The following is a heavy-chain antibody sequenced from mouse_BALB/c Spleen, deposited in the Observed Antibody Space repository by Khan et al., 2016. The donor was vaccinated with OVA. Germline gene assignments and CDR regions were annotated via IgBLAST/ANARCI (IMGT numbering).Heavy chain of an antibody. Sequence: QVQLKQSGPGLVQPSQSLSITCTVSGFSLDKYSVHWIRQSPGKGLEWLGVIWSAGSTDYNAAFLSRLTITKDNSRSQVFFKVNSLQPNDTAIYYCARRGYDYGRGALFAYWGQGTLVTVSA. J-gene: IGHJ3*01. D-gene: IGHD2-4*01. CDR2: IWSAGST. CDR3: ARRGYDYGRGALFAY. CDR1: GFSLDKYS. V-gene: IGHV2-2*02.